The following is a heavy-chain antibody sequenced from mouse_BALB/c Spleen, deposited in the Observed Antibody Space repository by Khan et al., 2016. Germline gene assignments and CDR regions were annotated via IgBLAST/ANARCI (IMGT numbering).Heavy chain of an antibody. Sequence: QVQLKESGPGLVAPSQSLSITCTVSGFSIIAYGVNWVRQPPGKGLEWLGMIWGDGSTDYNSALKSRLTITTDNSKSQAFLIMNSLQTDDTTKYYCARYGWGYYAMDYWGQGTSVTVSS. CDR2: IWGDGST. V-gene: IGHV2-6-7*01. D-gene: IGHD2-2*01. CDR3: ARYGWGYYAMDY. CDR1: GFSIIAYG. J-gene: IGHJ4*01.